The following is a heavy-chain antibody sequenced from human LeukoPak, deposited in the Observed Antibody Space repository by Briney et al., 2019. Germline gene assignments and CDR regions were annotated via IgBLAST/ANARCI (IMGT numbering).Heavy chain of an antibody. V-gene: IGHV5-51*01. D-gene: IGHD6-13*01. J-gene: IGHJ3*02. CDR3: ARRDSSSWPYDAFDI. Sequence: GESLKISCKGSGYSFSSYWIGWVRQMPGEGLGWVGIIYPGDSDTRYSPSFQGQVTISADKSFSTAYLQWSSLKASDTAMYYCARRDSSSWPYDAFDIWGQGTMVTVSS. CDR2: IYPGDSDT. CDR1: GYSFSSYW.